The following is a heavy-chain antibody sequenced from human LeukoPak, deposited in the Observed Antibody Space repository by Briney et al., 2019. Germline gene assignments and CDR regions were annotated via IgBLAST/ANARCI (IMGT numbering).Heavy chain of an antibody. CDR1: GFTFSSYA. V-gene: IGHV3-30-3*01. CDR2: ISYDGSNK. CDR3: ARGFNSGYDYTAGY. D-gene: IGHD5-12*01. J-gene: IGHJ4*02. Sequence: HPGRSLRLSCAASGFTFSSYAMHWVRQAPGKGLEWVAVISYDGSNKCYADSVKGRFTISRDNSKNTLYLQMNSLRAEDTAVYYCARGFNSGYDYTAGYWGQGTLVTVSS.